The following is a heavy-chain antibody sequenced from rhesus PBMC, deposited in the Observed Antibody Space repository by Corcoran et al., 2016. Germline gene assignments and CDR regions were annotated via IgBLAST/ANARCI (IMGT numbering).Heavy chain of an antibody. J-gene: IGHJ1*01. D-gene: IGHD3-16*01. CDR2: ISNTVKTL. CDR3: TRVGYRRAGYFEF. Sequence: EVQLVESGGGLVKPGGSRRLYWAASGFTFSRYDMSWVRQGLVKGLEWVSSISNTVKTLYYAASVKGRFTLSRDNAKNSLSLQMNSLKTEDTAVYYCTRVGYRRAGYFEFWGQGALVTVSS. V-gene: IGHV3S4*01. CDR1: GFTFSRYD.